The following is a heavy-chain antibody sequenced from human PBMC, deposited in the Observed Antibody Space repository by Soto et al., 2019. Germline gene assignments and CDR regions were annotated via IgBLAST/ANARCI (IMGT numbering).Heavy chain of an antibody. Sequence: KTSETLSLTCTVSGGSISSGGYYWSWIRQHPGKGLEWIGYIYYSGSTYYNPSLKSRVTISVDTSKNQFSLKLSSVTAADTAVYCCARDTHYYDSSGYYPSWFDPWGQGTLVTVSS. V-gene: IGHV4-31*03. D-gene: IGHD3-22*01. CDR3: ARDTHYYDSSGYYPSWFDP. CDR2: IYYSGST. CDR1: GGSISSGGYY. J-gene: IGHJ5*02.